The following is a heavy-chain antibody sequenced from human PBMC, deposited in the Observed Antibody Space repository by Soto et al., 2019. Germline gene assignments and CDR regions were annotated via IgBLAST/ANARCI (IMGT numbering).Heavy chain of an antibody. CDR3: ARDRGTYDFWSGYSY. V-gene: IGHV1-3*01. CDR2: INAGNGNT. J-gene: IGHJ4*02. CDR1: GYTFTSYA. D-gene: IGHD3-3*01. Sequence: ASVKVSCKASGYTFTSYAMHWVRQAPGQRLEWMGWINAGNGNTKYSQKFQGRVTITADESTSTAYMELSSLRSEDTAVYYCARDRGTYDFWSGYSYWGQGTLVTVSS.